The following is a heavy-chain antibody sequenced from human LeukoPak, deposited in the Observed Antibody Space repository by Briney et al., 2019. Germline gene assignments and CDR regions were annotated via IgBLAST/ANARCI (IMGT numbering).Heavy chain of an antibody. CDR2: ISSSSSYI. CDR3: AKDVLETTGLYFDY. Sequence: GGSLRLSCATSGFTFSSYRMNWVRQAPGRGLEWVSFISSSSSYIYYADSVKGRFTISRDNAENSLYLQMNSLRTEDTALYYCAKDVLETTGLYFDYWGQGTLVTVSS. D-gene: IGHD3-3*01. J-gene: IGHJ4*02. CDR1: GFTFSSYR. V-gene: IGHV3-21*04.